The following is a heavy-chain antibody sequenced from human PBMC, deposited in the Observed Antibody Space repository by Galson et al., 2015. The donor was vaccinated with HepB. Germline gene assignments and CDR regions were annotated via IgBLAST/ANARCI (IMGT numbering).Heavy chain of an antibody. CDR3: ARDLTYYDILTGSFVKYFDY. CDR1: GFTFSSYW. CDR2: INSDGSST. J-gene: IGHJ4*02. V-gene: IGHV3-74*01. Sequence: SLRLSCAASGFTFSSYWMHWVRQAPGKGLVWVSRINSDGSSTSYADSVKGRFTISRDSAKNTLYLQMNSLRAEDTAVYYCARDLTYYDILTGSFVKYFDYWGQGTLVTVSS. D-gene: IGHD3-9*01.